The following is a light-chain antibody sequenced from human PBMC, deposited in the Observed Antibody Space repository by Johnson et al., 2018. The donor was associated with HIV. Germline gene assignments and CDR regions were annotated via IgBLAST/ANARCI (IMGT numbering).Light chain of an antibody. CDR2: ENN. V-gene: IGLV1-51*02. J-gene: IGLJ1*01. Sequence: QSVLTQPPSVSAAPGQKVTISCSGSSSNIGNNYVSWYQQLPRGAPKLLIYENNNRPPAIPHRSSAPTSGRSATLKPTGLQPGYEADYYCGTWDSSLSAYVFGNGTKVTVL. CDR1: SSNIGNNY. CDR3: GTWDSSLSAYV.